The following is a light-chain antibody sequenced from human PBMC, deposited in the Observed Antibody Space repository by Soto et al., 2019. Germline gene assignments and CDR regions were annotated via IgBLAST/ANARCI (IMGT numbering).Light chain of an antibody. V-gene: IGKV3-15*01. CDR3: QQYNNWPIT. J-gene: IGKJ5*01. CDR1: QSVSSN. Sequence: EIVMTQPPATLSVSPGERATLYCRASQSVSSNLAWYQQKPGRAPRLLIYGASTRATGMPARFSGSGSGTEFTLTISSLQSEDFAVYYCQQYNNWPITFGQGTRLEIK. CDR2: GAS.